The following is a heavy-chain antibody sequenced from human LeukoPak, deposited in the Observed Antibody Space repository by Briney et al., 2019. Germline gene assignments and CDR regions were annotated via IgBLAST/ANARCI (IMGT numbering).Heavy chain of an antibody. J-gene: IGHJ6*02. D-gene: IGHD2-21*02. CDR3: ARCRRVVVTAIPFYYYYGMDV. CDR2: INHSGST. CDR1: GGSFSGYY. V-gene: IGHV4-34*01. Sequence: PSETLSLTCAVYGGSFSGYYCSGLRQPPGRGLNGVGEINHSGSTNYNPSLKSRVTISVDTSKNQFSLKLSSVTAADTAVYYCARCRRVVVTAIPFYYYYGMDVWGQGTTVTVSS.